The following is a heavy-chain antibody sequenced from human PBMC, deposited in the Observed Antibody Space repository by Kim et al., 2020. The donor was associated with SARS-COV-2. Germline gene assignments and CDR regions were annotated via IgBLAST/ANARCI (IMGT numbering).Heavy chain of an antibody. CDR3: ASYYYDSSGYDY. J-gene: IGHJ4*02. D-gene: IGHD3-22*01. Sequence: NYAQKFQGRVTITADESTSTAYMELSSLRSEDTAVYYCASYYYDSSGYDYWGQGTLVTVSS. V-gene: IGHV1-69*01.